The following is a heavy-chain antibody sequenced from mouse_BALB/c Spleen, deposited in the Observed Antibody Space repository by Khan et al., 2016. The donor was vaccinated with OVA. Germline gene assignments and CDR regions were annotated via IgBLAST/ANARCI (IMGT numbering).Heavy chain of an antibody. CDR1: GYTFTNYG. CDR2: INTYTGAP. D-gene: IGHD2-1*01. CDR3: ARSNGNYWFAY. J-gene: IGHJ3*01. V-gene: IGHV9-3-1*01. Sequence: QIQLVQSGPELKKPGETVKISCKATGYTFTNYGMNWVKQAPGKGLKWMGWINTYTGAPTYADDFKGRFAFSLETSASTAYLQINNLKNEDTATCFCARSNGNYWFAYWGQGTLVTVSA.